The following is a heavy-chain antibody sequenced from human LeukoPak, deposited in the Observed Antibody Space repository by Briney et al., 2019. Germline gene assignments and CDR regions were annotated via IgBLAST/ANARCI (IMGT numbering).Heavy chain of an antibody. J-gene: IGHJ4*02. D-gene: IGHD3-22*01. CDR3: ARQNSAYGPGPFAY. Sequence: SETLSLTFTVSGGSIRSYYWSWIRQPPGKGLEWIAYISYSGSTNYNPSLRSRVTISLDTSKNHFSLKLSSVTAADTAVYYCARQNSAYGPGPFAYWGQGILVTVSS. V-gene: IGHV4-59*08. CDR1: GGSIRSYY. CDR2: ISYSGST.